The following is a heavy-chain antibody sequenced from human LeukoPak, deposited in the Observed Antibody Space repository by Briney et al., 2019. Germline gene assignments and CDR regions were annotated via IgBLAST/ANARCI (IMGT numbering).Heavy chain of an antibody. D-gene: IGHD1-26*01. CDR2: ISGSGGST. V-gene: IGHV3-23*01. Sequence: GGSLRLSCAASGFTFSSYDMSWVRQAPRKGLEWVSAISGSGGSTYYADSVKGRFTISRDNSKNTLYLQMNSLRVEDTAVYYCARDPYSGTYGDTYYYYMDVWGKGTTVTISS. J-gene: IGHJ6*03. CDR3: ARDPYSGTYGDTYYYYMDV. CDR1: GFTFSSYD.